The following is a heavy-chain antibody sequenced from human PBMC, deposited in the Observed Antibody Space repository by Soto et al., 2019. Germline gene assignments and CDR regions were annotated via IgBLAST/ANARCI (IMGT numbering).Heavy chain of an antibody. CDR2: VYNSGST. CDR3: ARYRHWAIAGYTLDN. CDR1: GGSISSNY. Sequence: SETLSLTCTVSGGSISSNYWTWIRQPPGKGLEWIGYVYNSGSTNYNPSLKSRVTISEDTSKSKFSLKVNYMTAADTAAYYCARYRHWAIAGYTLDNWGQGILVTVSS. D-gene: IGHD1-1*01. V-gene: IGHV4-59*01. J-gene: IGHJ4*02.